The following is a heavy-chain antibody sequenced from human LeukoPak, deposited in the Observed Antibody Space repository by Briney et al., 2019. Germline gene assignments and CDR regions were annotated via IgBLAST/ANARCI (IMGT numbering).Heavy chain of an antibody. J-gene: IGHJ4*02. Sequence: PGGSLRLSWSASGLTFISYSMNWVRQAPGKGLEWVSSISSSSSYIYYADSVKGRFTISRDNAKNSLYLQMNSLRAEDTAVYSCARGQQRIDYWGQGTLVTVSS. D-gene: IGHD6-13*01. CDR3: ARGQQRIDY. CDR1: GLTFISYS. CDR2: ISSSSSYI. V-gene: IGHV3-21*01.